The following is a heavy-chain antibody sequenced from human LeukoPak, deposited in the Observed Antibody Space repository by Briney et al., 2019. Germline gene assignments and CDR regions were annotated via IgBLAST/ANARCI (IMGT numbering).Heavy chain of an antibody. CDR2: IYPGDSYT. D-gene: IGHD3-9*01. CDR1: GYSFTSYW. Sequence: GESLKISCKGSGYSFTSYWIAWVRQMPGKGLEWMGVIYPGDSYTRYSPSFEGQVTISADKSISTAYLQWSSLKASDTAMYYCARTYDILSGDYGTGWFDPWGQGTLVTVSS. V-gene: IGHV5-51*01. CDR3: ARTYDILSGDYGTGWFDP. J-gene: IGHJ5*02.